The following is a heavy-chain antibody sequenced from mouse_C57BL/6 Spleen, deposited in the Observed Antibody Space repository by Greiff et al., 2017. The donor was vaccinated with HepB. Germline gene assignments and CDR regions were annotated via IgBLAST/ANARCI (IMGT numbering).Heavy chain of an antibody. CDR3: TRERDYDYDRYFDV. Sequence: QVQLQQSGAELVRPGASVTLSCKASGYTFTDYEMHWVKQTPVHGLEWIGAIDPETGGTAYNQKFKGKAILTADKSSSTAYMELRSLTSEDSAVYYCTRERDYDYDRYFDVWGTGTTVTVSS. V-gene: IGHV1-15*01. CDR2: IDPETGGT. CDR1: GYTFTDYE. J-gene: IGHJ1*03. D-gene: IGHD2-4*01.